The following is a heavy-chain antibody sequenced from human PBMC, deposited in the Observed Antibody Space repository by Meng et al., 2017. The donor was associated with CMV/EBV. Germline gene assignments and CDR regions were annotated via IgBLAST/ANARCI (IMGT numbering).Heavy chain of an antibody. CDR1: GGTFSSYA. CDR3: ARAYRDGYNFGFDY. Sequence: SVKVSCKDSGGTFSSYAISWVRQAPGQGLEWMGGIIPIFGTANYAQKFQGRVTITTDESTSTAYMELSSLRSEDTAVYYCARAYRDGYNFGFDYWGQGTLVTVSS. V-gene: IGHV1-69*05. J-gene: IGHJ4*02. CDR2: IIPIFGTA. D-gene: IGHD5-24*01.